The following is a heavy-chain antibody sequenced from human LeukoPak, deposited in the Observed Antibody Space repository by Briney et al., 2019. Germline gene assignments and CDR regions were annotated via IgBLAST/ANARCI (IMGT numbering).Heavy chain of an antibody. Sequence: PGGSLRLSCAASGFTFSSYAMNWVRQAPGKGLEWVSTIGGSGYSTYYADSVEGRFTISRDNSKNTLYLQMDSLRVEDTAAYYCAKDSSRCSGGSCYSCFDYWGQGTLVTVSS. V-gene: IGHV3-23*01. CDR3: AKDSSRCSGGSCYSCFDY. CDR2: IGGSGYST. D-gene: IGHD2-15*01. CDR1: GFTFSSYA. J-gene: IGHJ4*02.